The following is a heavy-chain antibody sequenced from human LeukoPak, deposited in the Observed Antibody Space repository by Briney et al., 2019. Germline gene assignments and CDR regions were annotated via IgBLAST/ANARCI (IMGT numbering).Heavy chain of an antibody. Sequence: SETLSLTCAVYGGSFSGYYWSWIRQPPGKGLEWIGEVNHSGSTNYNPSLKSRVTISVDTSKNQFSLKLSSVTAADTAVYYRASRRKYYYDSSGYFDYWGQGTLVTVSS. J-gene: IGHJ4*02. CDR2: VNHSGST. V-gene: IGHV4-34*01. D-gene: IGHD3-22*01. CDR3: ASRRKYYYDSSGYFDY. CDR1: GGSFSGYY.